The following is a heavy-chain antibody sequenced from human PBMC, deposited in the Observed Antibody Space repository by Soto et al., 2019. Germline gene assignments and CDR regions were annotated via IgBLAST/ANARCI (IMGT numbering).Heavy chain of an antibody. D-gene: IGHD3-10*01. V-gene: IGHV3-53*04. CDR1: GFTVSSNY. CDR3: VRGRYGSEIH. Sequence: GGSLRLSYAAFGFTVSSNYMTWVRLAPGKGLEWVSLVYSGGATHYAASVKGRFTISTHSSQNTLFLQMNSLRTEDTATYYCVRGRYGSEIHWGQGTKVTVSS. J-gene: IGHJ4*02. CDR2: VYSGGAT.